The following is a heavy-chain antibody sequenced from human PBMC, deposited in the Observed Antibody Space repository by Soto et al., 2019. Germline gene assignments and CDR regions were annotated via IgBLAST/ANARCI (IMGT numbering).Heavy chain of an antibody. CDR1: GYTFTSYD. CDR3: ARASPITLVPVALFPWFDP. Sequence: QVQLVQSGAEVKKPGASVKVSCKASGYTFTSYDINWVRQATGQGLEWMGWMNPNSGNTGYAQKFQGRVTMTRNTSTNTAHMELSSLRSDDTAVYYCARASPITLVPVALFPWFDPWGQGTQVTVSS. V-gene: IGHV1-8*01. J-gene: IGHJ5*02. D-gene: IGHD2-2*01. CDR2: MNPNSGNT.